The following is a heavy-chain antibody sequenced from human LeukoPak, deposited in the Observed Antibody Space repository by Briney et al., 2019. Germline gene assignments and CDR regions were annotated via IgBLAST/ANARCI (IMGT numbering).Heavy chain of an antibody. CDR3: ARDVGRSYDLDY. CDR2: ISAYNGNT. D-gene: IGHD3-16*01. V-gene: IGHV1-18*01. J-gene: IGHJ4*02. CDR1: GYTFTSYG. Sequence: ASVKVSCTASGYTFTSYGISWVRQAPGQGLEWMGWISAYNGNTDYAQSLQGRVTMTIDTSTSTVYMELRSLRSDHTAVYYCARDVGRSYDLDYWGQGTLVTVSS.